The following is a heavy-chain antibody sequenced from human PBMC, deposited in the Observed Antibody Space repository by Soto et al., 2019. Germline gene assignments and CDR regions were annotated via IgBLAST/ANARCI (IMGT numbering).Heavy chain of an antibody. D-gene: IGHD2-21*02. CDR1: GHTFTGHH. CDR2: IDIDIGDT. CDR3: ALEPTGTAGFDY. V-gene: IGHV1-2*02. J-gene: IGHJ4*02. Sequence: QVQMVQSGAEVKKPGASVKVSCKASGHTFTGHHMHWVRQAPGQGLEWMGLIDIDIGDTKYAQKFQGRVTSTSDTSITTAYMELRGLKSDDTAVYYCALEPTGTAGFDYWGQGTLVPVSS.